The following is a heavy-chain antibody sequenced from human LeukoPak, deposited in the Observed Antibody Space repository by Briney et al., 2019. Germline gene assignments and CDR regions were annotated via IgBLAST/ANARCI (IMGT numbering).Heavy chain of an antibody. CDR2: TKEDGNEK. CDR1: GVTFSNYW. CDR3: ARDRSRFYY. J-gene: IGHJ4*02. Sequence: GGSLRLSCAASGVTFSNYWMSWVRQAPGKGLEWGANTKEDGNEKYYVDSVQGRFTISRDKAKKSLYLQMNSLRAEDTAVYYCARDRSRFYYWGQGTPVTVSS. V-gene: IGHV3-7*01. D-gene: IGHD2-2*01.